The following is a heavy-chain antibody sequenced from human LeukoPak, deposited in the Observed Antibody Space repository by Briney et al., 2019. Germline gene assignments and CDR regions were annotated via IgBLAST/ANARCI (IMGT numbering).Heavy chain of an antibody. Sequence: ASVKVSCKASGYTFTSYGIRWVRQAPGQGLEWMGIINPTGGSTTYAQKFQGRVTMTRDTSTSTVYMELSSLRSDDTAVYYCARTAARRFDYWGQGTLVTVSS. V-gene: IGHV1-46*01. J-gene: IGHJ4*02. D-gene: IGHD6-6*01. CDR3: ARTAARRFDY. CDR2: INPTGGST. CDR1: GYTFTSYG.